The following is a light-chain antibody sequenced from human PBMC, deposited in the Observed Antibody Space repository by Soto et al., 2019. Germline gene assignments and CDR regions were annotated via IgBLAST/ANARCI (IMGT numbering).Light chain of an antibody. V-gene: IGKV3-15*01. J-gene: IGKJ5*01. CDR3: QQYMRWFPIT. CDR2: ETS. CDR1: QSVSRK. Sequence: EIVMTQSPATLSVSPGERATLSCRASQSVSRKLAWYQQKPGQAPRLLIYETSTRSTGIPARFSGSGSGTEFTLTISSLQSEDIAVYFCQQYMRWFPITFGQGTRLEIK.